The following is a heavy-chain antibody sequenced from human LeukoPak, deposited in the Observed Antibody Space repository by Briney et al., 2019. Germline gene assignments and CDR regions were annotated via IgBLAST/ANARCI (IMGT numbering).Heavy chain of an antibody. D-gene: IGHD3-22*01. V-gene: IGHV1-58*01. CDR1: GLTFTSSA. CDR2: IVVGSGNT. J-gene: IGHJ5*02. Sequence: SVKVSCKASGLTFTSSAVQWVRQARGQRLEWIGWIVVGSGNTNYAQKFQERVTITRDTSTSTAYMELRSLRSEDTAVYFCAADTYDSSGYGSVLRFDPWGQGTLVTVSS. CDR3: AADTYDSSGYGSVLRFDP.